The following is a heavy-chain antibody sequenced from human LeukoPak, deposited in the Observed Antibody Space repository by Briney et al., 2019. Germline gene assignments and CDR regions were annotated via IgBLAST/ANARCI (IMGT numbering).Heavy chain of an antibody. CDR3: ARVIARNSGSYLDAFDI. Sequence: AGGSLRLSCAASGFTFSNAWMSWVRQAPGKGLEWVSGINWNGGSTGYADSVKGRFTISRDNAKNSLYLQMNSLRAEDTALYYCARVIARNSGSYLDAFDIWGQGTMVTVSS. J-gene: IGHJ3*02. V-gene: IGHV3-20*04. D-gene: IGHD1-26*01. CDR2: INWNGGST. CDR1: GFTFSNAW.